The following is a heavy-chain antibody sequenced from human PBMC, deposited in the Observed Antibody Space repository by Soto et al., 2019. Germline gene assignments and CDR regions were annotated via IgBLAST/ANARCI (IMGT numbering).Heavy chain of an antibody. CDR1: GYSFTSYW. CDR2: IYVDDSDT. Sequence: GESLKISCQGTGYSFTSYWIAWVRQMPGKGLEWMGTIYVDDSDTTYSPSFQGQVTISADNSSSTAYLQWSSLKASDSAMYYCARLRIQSGNFRSFDSWGQGTLVTVSS. D-gene: IGHD1-1*01. J-gene: IGHJ4*02. CDR3: ARLRIQSGNFRSFDS. V-gene: IGHV5-51*01.